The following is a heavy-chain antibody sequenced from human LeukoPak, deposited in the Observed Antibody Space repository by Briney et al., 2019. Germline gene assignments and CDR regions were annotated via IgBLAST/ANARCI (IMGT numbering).Heavy chain of an antibody. CDR1: GGSFSGYY. Sequence: PSETLSLICAVYGGSFSGYYWSWIRQPPGKGLEWIGEINHSGSTNYNPSLKSRVTISVDTSKNQFSLKLSSVTAADTAVYYCARGSGSAIWGQGTMVTVSS. V-gene: IGHV4-34*01. D-gene: IGHD1-26*01. CDR2: INHSGST. J-gene: IGHJ3*02. CDR3: ARGSGSAI.